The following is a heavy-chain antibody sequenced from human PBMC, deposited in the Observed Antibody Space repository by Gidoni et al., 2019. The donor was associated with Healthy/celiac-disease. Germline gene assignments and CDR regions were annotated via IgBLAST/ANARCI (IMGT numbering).Heavy chain of an antibody. CDR2: ISYDGSNK. J-gene: IGHJ6*02. CDR3: ARAYYYYDGMDV. V-gene: IGHV3-30-3*01. Sequence: QVQLVESGGGVVQPGRSLRLSCAASGFTFSSYAMHWVRQAPGKGLGWVAVISYDGSNKYYADSVKGRFTISRDNSKNTLYLQMNSLRAEDTAVYYCARAYYYYDGMDVWGQGTTVTVSS. CDR1: GFTFSSYA.